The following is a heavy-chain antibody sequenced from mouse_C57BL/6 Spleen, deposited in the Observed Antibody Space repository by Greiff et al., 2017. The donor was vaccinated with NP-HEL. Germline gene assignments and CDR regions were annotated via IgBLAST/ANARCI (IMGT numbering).Heavy chain of an antibody. J-gene: IGHJ2*01. CDR3: ARLRDYGNYEGENY. CDR1: GYTFTSYW. D-gene: IGHD2-1*01. Sequence: QVQLQQPGAELVRPGTSVKLSCKASGYTFTSYWMHWVKQRPGQGLEWIGVIDPSDSYTNYNQKFKGKATLTVDTSSSTAYMQLSSLTSEDSAVYYCARLRDYGNYEGENYWGQRTTLTVSS. V-gene: IGHV1-59*01. CDR2: IDPSDSYT.